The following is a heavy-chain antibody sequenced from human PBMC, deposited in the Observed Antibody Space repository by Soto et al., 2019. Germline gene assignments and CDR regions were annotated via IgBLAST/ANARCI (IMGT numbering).Heavy chain of an antibody. V-gene: IGHV4-59*12. Sequence: PSETLSLTCTVSGGSISSYYWSWIRQPPGKGLEWIGYIYYSGSTNYNPSLKSRVTISVDTSKNQFSLKLSSVTAADTAVYYCARGGYYDSSGYYWGQGTLVTVSS. D-gene: IGHD3-22*01. CDR3: ARGGYYDSSGYY. J-gene: IGHJ4*02. CDR1: GGSISSYY. CDR2: IYYSGST.